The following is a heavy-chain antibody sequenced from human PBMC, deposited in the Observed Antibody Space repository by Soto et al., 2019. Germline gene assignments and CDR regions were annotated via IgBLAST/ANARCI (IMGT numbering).Heavy chain of an antibody. CDR1: GFNVSAYT. V-gene: IGHV3-30-3*01. J-gene: IGHJ4*02. CDR3: ARWELPLFDY. CDR2: ISSDGNHK. D-gene: IGHD1-26*01. Sequence: QVKLVESGGGVVQPGRSLRLSCAASGFNVSAYTMHWVRQAPGKGLEWVAVISSDGNHKYYTDSVKGRFTISRDISTNTLYMLMNSLRAEDTAVYYCARWELPLFDYWGQGTLVTVSS.